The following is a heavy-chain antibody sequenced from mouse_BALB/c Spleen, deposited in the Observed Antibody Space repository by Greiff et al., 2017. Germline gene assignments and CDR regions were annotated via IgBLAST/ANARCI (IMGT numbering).Heavy chain of an antibody. CDR3: TRVLYDYDPYYFDY. D-gene: IGHD2-4*01. CDR2: INSNGGST. Sequence: EVKLMESGGGLVKLGGSLKLSCAASGFTFSSYYMSWVRQTPEKRLELVAAINSNGGSTYYPDTVKGRFTISRDNAKNTLYLQMSSLKSEDTALYYCTRVLYDYDPYYFDYWGQGTTLTVSS. CDR1: GFTFSSYY. J-gene: IGHJ2*01. V-gene: IGHV5-6-2*01.